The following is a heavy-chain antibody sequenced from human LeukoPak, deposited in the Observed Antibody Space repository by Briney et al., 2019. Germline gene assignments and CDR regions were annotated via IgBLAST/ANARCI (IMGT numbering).Heavy chain of an antibody. J-gene: IGHJ4*02. Sequence: SETLSLTCAVSGGSISSGGYSWSWIRQPPGKGLEWIGYIYHRGSTYYNPSLKSRVTISVDRSKNQFSLKLSSVTAADTAVYYCARVGGDYVLLDYWGQGTLVTVSS. CDR1: GGSISSGGYS. V-gene: IGHV4-30-2*01. CDR3: ARVGGDYVLLDY. D-gene: IGHD4-17*01. CDR2: IYHRGST.